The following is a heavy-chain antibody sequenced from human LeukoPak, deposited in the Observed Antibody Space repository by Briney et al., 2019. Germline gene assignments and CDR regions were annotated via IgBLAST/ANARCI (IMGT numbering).Heavy chain of an antibody. CDR3: ARARAPKYYYYYGMDV. CDR1: GFTFSSYG. V-gene: IGHV3-33*01. Sequence: GGSLRLSCAASGFTFSSYGMHWVRQAPGKGLEWVAVIWYDGSNKYYADSVKGRFTISRDNSKNTLYLQMNSLRAEDTAVYYCARARAPKYYYYYGMDVWGQGTTVTVSS. J-gene: IGHJ6*02. CDR2: IWYDGSNK.